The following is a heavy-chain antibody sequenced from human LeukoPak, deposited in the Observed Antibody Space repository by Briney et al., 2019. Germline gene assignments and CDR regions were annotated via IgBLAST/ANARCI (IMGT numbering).Heavy chain of an antibody. CDR3: AREGRYPDAFDI. Sequence: ASVKVSCKASGYTFTGYYIHWVRQAPGQGLEWMGWINPNSADTNYAQNFQGRVTMTRDTSISTAYMELSRLRSDDTAVYYCAREGRYPDAFDIWGQGTMVTVSS. J-gene: IGHJ3*02. CDR1: GYTFTGYY. D-gene: IGHD3-9*01. V-gene: IGHV1-2*02. CDR2: INPNSADT.